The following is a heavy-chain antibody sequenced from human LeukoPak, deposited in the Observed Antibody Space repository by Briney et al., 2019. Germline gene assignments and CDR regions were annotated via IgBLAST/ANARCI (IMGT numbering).Heavy chain of an antibody. CDR1: GGTFSSYA. Sequence: GASVKVSCTASGGTFSSYAISWVRQAPGQGLEWMGGIIPIFGTANYAQKFQGRVTITADESTSTAYMELSSLRSEDTAVYYCARVNSRDGHNAWFYWGQGTLVTVSS. J-gene: IGHJ4*02. CDR2: IIPIFGTA. D-gene: IGHD5-24*01. V-gene: IGHV1-69*01. CDR3: ARVNSRDGHNAWFY.